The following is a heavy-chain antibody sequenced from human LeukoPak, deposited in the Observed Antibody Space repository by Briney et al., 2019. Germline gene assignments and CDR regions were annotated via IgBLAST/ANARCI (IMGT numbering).Heavy chain of an antibody. CDR2: IIPILGIA. CDR3: ARARDVLRYFEGFDP. J-gene: IGHJ5*02. CDR1: GGTFSSYA. D-gene: IGHD3-9*01. Sequence: VASVKVSCKASGGTFSSYAISWVRQAPGQGLEWMGRIIPILGIANYAQKFQGRVTITADESTSTAYMELSSLRSEDTAVYYCARARDVLRYFEGFDPWGQGTLVTVSS. V-gene: IGHV1-69*04.